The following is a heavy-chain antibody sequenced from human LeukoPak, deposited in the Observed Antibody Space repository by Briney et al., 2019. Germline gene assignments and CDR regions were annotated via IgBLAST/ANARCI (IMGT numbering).Heavy chain of an antibody. CDR3: ATYNYYDSSGQIDY. CDR2: IKQDGSEE. J-gene: IGHJ4*02. Sequence: GGSLRLSCAASGFTFSSYWMNWVRQAPGKGLEWVANIKQDGSEEYYVDSVKGRFTISRDNAKNSLYLQMNSLRAEDTAVYYCATYNYYDSSGQIDYWGQGTLVTVSS. D-gene: IGHD3-22*01. CDR1: GFTFSSYW. V-gene: IGHV3-7*01.